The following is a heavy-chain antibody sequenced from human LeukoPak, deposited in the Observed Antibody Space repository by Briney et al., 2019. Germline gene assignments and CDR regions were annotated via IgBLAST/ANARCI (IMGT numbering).Heavy chain of an antibody. CDR1: GFSLSTSGVG. J-gene: IGHJ4*02. V-gene: IGHV2-5*01. CDR2: IYWNDDK. CDR3: AHVPPALERPEGYYFDY. D-gene: IGHD1-1*01. Sequence: SGPTLVNPTQTLTLTSTFSGFSLSTSGVGVGWIRQPPGKALEWLALIYWNDDKRYSPSLKSRLTITKDTSKNQVVLTMTNMDPVDTATYYCAHVPPALERPEGYYFDYWGQGTLVTVSS.